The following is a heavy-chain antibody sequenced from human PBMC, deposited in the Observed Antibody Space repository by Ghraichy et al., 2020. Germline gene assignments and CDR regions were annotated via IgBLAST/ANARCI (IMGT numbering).Heavy chain of an antibody. Sequence: GGSLRLSCAASGFTFSSYTMTWVRQAPGKGLEWLSDISSSSTTIYYADSVKGRFTISRDNAKNSLYLQMNSLTDEDTAVYYCTREGGGSGWYGSAFDIWGQGTMVTVYS. V-gene: IGHV3-48*02. J-gene: IGHJ3*02. CDR3: TREGGGSGWYGSAFDI. CDR1: GFTFSSYT. D-gene: IGHD6-19*01. CDR2: ISSSSTTI.